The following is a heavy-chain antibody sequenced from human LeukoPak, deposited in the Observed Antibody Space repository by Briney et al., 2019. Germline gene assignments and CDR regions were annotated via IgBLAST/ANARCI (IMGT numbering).Heavy chain of an antibody. J-gene: IGHJ4*02. V-gene: IGHV4-30-4*01. CDR2: IYYSGST. CDR1: GGSISSGDYY. CDR3: AREYCSSTSCYAFDY. D-gene: IGHD2-2*01. Sequence: MASETLSLTCTVSGGSISSGDYYWSWLRQPPGKGLEWIGYIYYSGSTYYNPSLKSRVTISVDTSKNQFSLKLSSVTAADTAVYYCAREYCSSTSCYAFDYWGQGTLVTVSS.